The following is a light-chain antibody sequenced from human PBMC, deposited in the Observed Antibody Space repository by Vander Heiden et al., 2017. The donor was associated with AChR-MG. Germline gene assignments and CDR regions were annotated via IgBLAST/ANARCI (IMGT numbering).Light chain of an antibody. CDR2: GKN. Sequence: SSELTQDPAVSVALGQTVRITCQGDSLRSYYASWYQQKPGQAPVLVSYGKNNRPSGIPDRFSGSSSGNTASLTITGAQAEDEADDYCNSRDSSGNHVVFGGGTKLTGL. CDR3: NSRDSSGNHVV. CDR1: SLRSYY. J-gene: IGLJ2*01. V-gene: IGLV3-19*01.